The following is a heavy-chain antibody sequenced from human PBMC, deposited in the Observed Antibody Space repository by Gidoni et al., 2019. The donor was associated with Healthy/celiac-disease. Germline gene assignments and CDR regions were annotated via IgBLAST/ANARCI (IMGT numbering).Heavy chain of an antibody. V-gene: IGHV3-30*18. CDR2: ISYDGSNK. Sequence: QVQLVESGGDVVQPGRSLRLSCAASGFTFCSSGMHWVRQAPGKGLEGVAVISYDGSNKYYADSVKGRFTISRDNSKNTLYLQMNSLRAEDTAVYYCAKDQAGATDYYYYGMDVWGQGTTVTVSS. CDR3: AKDQAGATDYYYYGMDV. D-gene: IGHD1-26*01. J-gene: IGHJ6*02. CDR1: GFTFCSSG.